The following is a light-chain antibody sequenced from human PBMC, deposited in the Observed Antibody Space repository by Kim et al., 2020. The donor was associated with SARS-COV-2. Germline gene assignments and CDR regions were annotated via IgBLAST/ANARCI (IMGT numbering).Light chain of an antibody. Sequence: GQSLTISCSGSSSNIEINYVYWYQQFPGTAPKLLIYRNTQRPSGVPARFSAFKSATSASLAISELRSEDEAHYYCATWDDTLDGRVFGGGTQLTVL. CDR3: ATWDDTLDGRV. V-gene: IGLV1-47*01. CDR2: RNT. J-gene: IGLJ2*01. CDR1: SSNIEINY.